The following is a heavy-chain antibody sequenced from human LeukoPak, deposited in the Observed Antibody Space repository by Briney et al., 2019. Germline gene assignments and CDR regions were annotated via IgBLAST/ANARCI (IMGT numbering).Heavy chain of an antibody. V-gene: IGHV3-7*01. D-gene: IGHD1-26*01. Sequence: PGGSLRLSCAASGFTFSNYWMGWVRQAPGKRPEWVANMNIDGSEKYYADSVKGRFTISRDNARNSVYLQMNSRRVEDTAVYYCARDPVEWELLLDCWGQGTLVTVSS. CDR3: ARDPVEWELLLDC. CDR1: GFTFSNYW. CDR2: MNIDGSEK. J-gene: IGHJ4*02.